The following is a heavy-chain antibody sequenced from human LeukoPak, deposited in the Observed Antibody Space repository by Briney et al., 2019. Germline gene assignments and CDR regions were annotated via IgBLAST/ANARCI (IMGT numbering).Heavy chain of an antibody. CDR1: GFTFDDYA. CDR2: ISWNSGSI. J-gene: IGHJ3*02. D-gene: IGHD6-19*01. CDR3: AKVESNSGWFGLGAFDI. V-gene: IGHV3-9*03. Sequence: PGGSLRLSCAASGFTFDDYAMHWVRQAPGKGLEWVSGISWNSGSIDYADSVKGRFTISRDNAKNSLYLQMNSLRAEDMALYYCAKVESNSGWFGLGAFDIWGQGTMVTVSS.